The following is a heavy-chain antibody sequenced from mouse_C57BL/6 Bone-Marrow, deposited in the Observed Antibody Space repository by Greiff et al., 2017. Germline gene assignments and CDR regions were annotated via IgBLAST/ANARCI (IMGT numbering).Heavy chain of an antibody. D-gene: IGHD2-4*01. J-gene: IGHJ4*01. CDR1: GFSLTSYG. Sequence: QVQLQQSGPGLVAPSQSLSITCTVSGFSLTSYGVSWVRQPPGKGLEWLGVIWGDGSTNYHSALISRLSISKDNSKSQVFLKLNSLQTDDTATYYSAKQTEDRSMITTRNYAMDYWGQGTSVTVSS. CDR2: IWGDGST. V-gene: IGHV2-3*01. CDR3: AKQTEDRSMITTRNYAMDY.